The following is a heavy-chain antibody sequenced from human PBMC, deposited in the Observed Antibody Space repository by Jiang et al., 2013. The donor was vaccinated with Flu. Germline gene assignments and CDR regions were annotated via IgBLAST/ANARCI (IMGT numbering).Heavy chain of an antibody. CDR2: IYSGGST. D-gene: IGHD6-19*01. Sequence: VQLLESGGGLIQPGGSLRLSCAASGFTVSSNYMSWVRQAPGKGLEWVSVIYSGGSTYYADSVKGRFTISRDNSKNTLYLQMNSLRAEDTAVYYCARNQWLANDAFDIWAKGHWSPSLQ. J-gene: IGHJ3*02. CDR1: GFTVSSNY. V-gene: IGHV3-53*01. CDR3: ARNQWLANDAFDI.